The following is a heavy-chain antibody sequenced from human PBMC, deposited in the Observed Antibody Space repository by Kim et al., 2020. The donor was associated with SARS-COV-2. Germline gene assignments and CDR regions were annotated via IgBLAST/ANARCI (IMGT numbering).Heavy chain of an antibody. CDR2: ISAYNGNT. D-gene: IGHD3-9*01. J-gene: IGHJ2*01. CDR3: ARVLRYFDWEYFDL. CDR1: GYTFTSYG. Sequence: ASVKVSCKASGYTFTSYGISWVRQAPGQGLEWMGWISAYNGNTNYAQKLQGRVTMTTDTSTSTAYMELRSLRSDDTAVYYCARVLRYFDWEYFDLWGRGTLVTVAS. V-gene: IGHV1-18*01.